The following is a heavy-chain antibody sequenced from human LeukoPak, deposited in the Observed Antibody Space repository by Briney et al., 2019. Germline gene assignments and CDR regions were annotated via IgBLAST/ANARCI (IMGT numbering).Heavy chain of an antibody. CDR3: ARQEALGSNWLDP. CDR2: IYYSGST. CDR1: RGSISSSSYY. V-gene: IGHV4-39*01. D-gene: IGHD1-26*01. J-gene: IGHJ5*02. Sequence: SETLSLTCTVSRGSISSSSYYWGWIRQPPGKGLEWIGCIYYSGSTYSNPSLKGRFTISVDTSKNQFSLKLSSVTAADTAVYYCARQEALGSNWLDPWGQGTLVTVSS.